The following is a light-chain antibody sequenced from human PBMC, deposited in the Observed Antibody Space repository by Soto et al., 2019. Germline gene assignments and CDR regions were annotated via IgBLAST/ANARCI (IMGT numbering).Light chain of an antibody. J-gene: IGLJ2*01. CDR2: EQS. V-gene: IGLV3-21*02. CDR1: NIRSNS. Sequence: SYELTQPPSVSVAPRQTARIACEGHNIRSNSVHWYHQKPGQAPVLLVFEQSDRPSGIPERFSASKSGNTATLTISRVEAGDEADYYCQVWDSSRHVLFGGGTKLTVL. CDR3: QVWDSSRHVL.